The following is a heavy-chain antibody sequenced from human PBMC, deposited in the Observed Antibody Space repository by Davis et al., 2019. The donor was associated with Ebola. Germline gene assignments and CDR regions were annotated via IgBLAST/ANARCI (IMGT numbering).Heavy chain of an antibody. Sequence: SQTLSLTCAVYGGSFSGYYWSWIRQPPGKGLEWIGEINHSGSTNYNPSLKSRVTISVDTSKNQFSLKLNSVTAADTAVYYCARRQYSSSPFDPWGQGTLVTVSS. V-gene: IGHV4-34*01. CDR3: ARRQYSSSPFDP. CDR1: GGSFSGYY. D-gene: IGHD6-13*01. CDR2: INHSGST. J-gene: IGHJ5*02.